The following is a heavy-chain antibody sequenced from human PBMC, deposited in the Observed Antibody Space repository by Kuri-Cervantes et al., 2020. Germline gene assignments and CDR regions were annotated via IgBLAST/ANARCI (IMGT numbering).Heavy chain of an antibody. CDR2: IVVGSGNT. CDR1: GFTFTSSA. CDR3: AREREIYSGSYYYYGTDV. D-gene: IGHD1-26*01. Sequence: SVKVSCKASGFTFTSSAVQWVRQARGQRLEWIGWIVVGSGNTNYAQKFQERVTITRDMSTSTAYMELSSLRSEDTAVYYCAREREIYSGSYYYYGTDVWGQGTTVTVSS. V-gene: IGHV1-58*01. J-gene: IGHJ6*02.